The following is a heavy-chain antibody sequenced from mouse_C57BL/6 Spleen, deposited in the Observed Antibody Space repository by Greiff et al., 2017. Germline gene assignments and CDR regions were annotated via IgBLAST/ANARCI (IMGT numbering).Heavy chain of an antibody. CDR2: IYPGDGDT. J-gene: IGHJ3*01. CDR1: VYAFSSSW. CDR3: ARSGTAY. Sequence: QVQLQQSGPELVKPGASVKISCKASVYAFSSSWLNWVKQRPGKGLEWIGRIYPGDGDTNYNGKFKGKATLTADKSSSTAYMQLSSLTSDDSAVYFCARSGTAYWGQGTLVTVSA. V-gene: IGHV1-82*01. D-gene: IGHD3-1*01.